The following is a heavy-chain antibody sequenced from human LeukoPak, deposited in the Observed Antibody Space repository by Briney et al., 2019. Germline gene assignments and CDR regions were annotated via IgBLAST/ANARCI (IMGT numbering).Heavy chain of an antibody. Sequence: QAGGSLRLSCAASGFTVSSNYMSWVRQAPGKGLEWVSVIYSGGSTYYADSVKGRFTISRDNSKNTLYLQMNSLRAEDTAAYYCARSTVTFNWFDPWGQGTLVTVSS. CDR1: GFTVSSNY. V-gene: IGHV3-66*01. CDR2: IYSGGST. CDR3: ARSTVTFNWFDP. D-gene: IGHD4-11*01. J-gene: IGHJ5*02.